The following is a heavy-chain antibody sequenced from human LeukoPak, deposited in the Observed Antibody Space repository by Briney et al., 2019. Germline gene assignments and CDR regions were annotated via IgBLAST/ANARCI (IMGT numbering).Heavy chain of an antibody. CDR3: AREGERSGYQPFDD. V-gene: IGHV1-2*06. CDR2: INPNNGGT. Sequence: ASVTVSCTTSGYNFIGYYIHWVRQAPGQGLEWMGRINPNNGGTNYAQRFQGRVTMTRDTSISTAYMDLSSLGSDDTAVYYCAREGERSGYQPFDDWGQGTLVTASS. CDR1: GYNFIGYY. J-gene: IGHJ4*02. D-gene: IGHD3-22*01.